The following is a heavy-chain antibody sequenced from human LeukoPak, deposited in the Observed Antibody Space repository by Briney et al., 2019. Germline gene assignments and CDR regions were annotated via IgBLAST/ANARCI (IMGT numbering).Heavy chain of an antibody. CDR1: GFTFDDYA. CDR3: AKDGQQLVNGWFDP. CDR2: ISWNSGSI. J-gene: IGHJ5*02. D-gene: IGHD6-13*01. V-gene: IGHV3-9*01. Sequence: GGSLRLSCAASGFTFDDYAMHWVRQAPGKGLGWVSGISWNSGSIGYADSVKGRFTISRDNAKNSLYLQMNSLRAEDTALYYCAKDGQQLVNGWFDPWGQGTLVTVSS.